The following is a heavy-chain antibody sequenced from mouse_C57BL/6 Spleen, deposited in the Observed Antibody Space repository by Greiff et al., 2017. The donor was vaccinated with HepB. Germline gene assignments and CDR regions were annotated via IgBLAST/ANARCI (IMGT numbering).Heavy chain of an antibody. V-gene: IGHV5-2*03. J-gene: IGHJ4*01. CDR1: EYEFPSHD. CDR3: AKKGELNYAMDY. Sequence: EVKVEESGGGLVQPGESLKLSCESNEYEFPSHDMSWVRKTPEKRLELVAAINSDGGSTYYPDTMERRFIIYRDNTKKTLYLQMSSLRSEDTAVYYCAKKGELNYAMDYWGQGTSVTVSS. CDR2: INSDGGST.